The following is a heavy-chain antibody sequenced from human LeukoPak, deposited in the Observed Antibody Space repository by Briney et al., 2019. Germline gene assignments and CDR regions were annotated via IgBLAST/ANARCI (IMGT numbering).Heavy chain of an antibody. CDR1: GFTLSTYY. Sequence: GGSLRLSCAASGFTLSTYYMSWVSQAPGKGLEWVANIKQDGSEKKYVDSVKGRFTISRDNAKNSLYLQMNSLRVEDTALYYCARDCWGIKVMDGFDNWGQGTLVTVSS. J-gene: IGHJ4*02. CDR2: IKQDGSEK. CDR3: ARDCWGIKVMDGFDN. V-gene: IGHV3-7*01. D-gene: IGHD2-8*01.